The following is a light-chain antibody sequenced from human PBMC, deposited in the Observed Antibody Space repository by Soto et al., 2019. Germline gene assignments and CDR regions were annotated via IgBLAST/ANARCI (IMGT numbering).Light chain of an antibody. CDR3: QQSYSTPPYT. Sequence: DIQMTQSPSSLSTSVGDRVTITCRASQYLNNYLNWYQQKPGKAPKLLIFAAYNLQSGVTSRFSGSGSGTDFTLTSSSLQPEDFATYDCQQSYSTPPYTFGQGTQLDMK. V-gene: IGKV1-39*01. CDR1: QYLNNY. J-gene: IGKJ2*01. CDR2: AAY.